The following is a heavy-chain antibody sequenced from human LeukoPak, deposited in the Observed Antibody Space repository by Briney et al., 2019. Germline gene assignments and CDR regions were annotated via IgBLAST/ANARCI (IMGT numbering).Heavy chain of an antibody. CDR3: ARAPPIIAVAGSAFDI. Sequence: KPSETLSLTCTVSGGSIISGGYYWSWVPQHPGKGLERIGYIYYSGSSYYNPSLKSRVTMSVDTSKSQLSLNLSSLTAADTAVYYCARAPPIIAVAGSAFDIWGQGTMVIASS. D-gene: IGHD6-19*01. CDR2: IYYSGSS. V-gene: IGHV4-31*03. CDR1: GGSIISGGYY. J-gene: IGHJ3*02.